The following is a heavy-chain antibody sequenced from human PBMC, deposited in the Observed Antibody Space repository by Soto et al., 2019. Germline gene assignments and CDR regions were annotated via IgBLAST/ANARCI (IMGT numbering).Heavy chain of an antibody. CDR1: GGSISSYY. Sequence: SETLSLTCTVSGGSISSYYWSWIRQRPGKGLEWIGYIYYSGSTNYNPSLKSRVTISVDTSKNQFSLKLSSVTAADAAAYDCASSGSQWLTNGESNIDYWGQGTLVTVSS. V-gene: IGHV4-59*01. CDR3: ASSGSQWLTNGESNIDY. D-gene: IGHD6-19*01. J-gene: IGHJ4*02. CDR2: IYYSGST.